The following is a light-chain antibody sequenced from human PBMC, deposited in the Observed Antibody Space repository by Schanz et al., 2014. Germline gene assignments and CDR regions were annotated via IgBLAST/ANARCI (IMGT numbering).Light chain of an antibody. J-gene: IGLJ1*01. Sequence: QSALTQPPSASGSPGQSVTISCTGTSSDVGGYNYVSWYQQHPGKAPKVMIYQVTKRPSGVPDRFSGSKSGNTASLTVSGLQAEDEADYYCCSYVSSTTPYVFGFGTKLTVL. CDR2: QVT. V-gene: IGLV2-8*01. CDR3: CSYVSSTTPYV. CDR1: SSDVGGYNY.